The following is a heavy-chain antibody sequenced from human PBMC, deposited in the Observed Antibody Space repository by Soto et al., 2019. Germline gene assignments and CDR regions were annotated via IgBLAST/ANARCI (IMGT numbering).Heavy chain of an antibody. CDR2: INPYGGST. V-gene: IGHV1-46*01. J-gene: IGHJ4*02. CDR1: GYIFANYY. CDR3: ARDLLRADS. D-gene: IGHD2-8*01. Sequence: QVQLVQSGAEVKEPGASVKVLCKASGYIFANYYMHWVRKAPGQGLEWMSIINPYGGSTNYAQNFQVRLTLTSDTSTSTVYMELSSLRSEDTAVYYCARDLLRADSWGQGTLVTVSS.